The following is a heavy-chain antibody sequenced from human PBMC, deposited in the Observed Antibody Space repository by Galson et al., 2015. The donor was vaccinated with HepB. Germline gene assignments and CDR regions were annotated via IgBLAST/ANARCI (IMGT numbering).Heavy chain of an antibody. D-gene: IGHD6-13*01. CDR2: ISGSGGST. Sequence: SLRLSCAASGFTFSSYAMSWVRQAPGKGLEWVSAISGSGGSTYYADSVKGRFTISRDNSKNTLYLQMNSLRAEDTAVYYCAKDREIAAAGKLRYYYYYYMDVWGKGTTVTVSS. CDR1: GFTFSSYA. CDR3: AKDREIAAAGKLRYYYYYYMDV. V-gene: IGHV3-23*01. J-gene: IGHJ6*03.